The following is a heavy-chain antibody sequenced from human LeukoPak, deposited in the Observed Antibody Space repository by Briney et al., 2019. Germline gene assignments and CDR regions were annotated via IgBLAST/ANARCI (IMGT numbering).Heavy chain of an antibody. J-gene: IGHJ4*02. V-gene: IGHV3-7*05. CDR2: IKQDGSEE. D-gene: IGHD6-19*01. CDR3: ARGRQWLSKAYFDY. Sequence: GGSLRLSCAASGFTFRNYRMNWVRQAPGKGLEWVANIKQDGSEEYYVDSVKGRFTISRDNANNSLYLQMDSLRAEDTAVYYCARGRQWLSKAYFDYWGQGTLVTVSS. CDR1: GFTFRNYR.